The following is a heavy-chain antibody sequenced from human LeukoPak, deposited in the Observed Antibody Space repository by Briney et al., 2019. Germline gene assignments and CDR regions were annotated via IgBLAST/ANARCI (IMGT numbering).Heavy chain of an antibody. CDR2: VSYDGTDK. V-gene: IGHV3-30*04. CDR1: GSTFSSYA. J-gene: IGHJ4*02. Sequence: PGGSLRLSCAASGSTFSSYAIHWVRQSPGKGLEWVAGVSYDGTDKYYADSVKGRFSISRDNSKNTLFLQMNSLKPEDTAVFYCARVGHILGAKLDYWGQGTLVTVSS. CDR3: ARVGHILGAKLDY. D-gene: IGHD1-26*01.